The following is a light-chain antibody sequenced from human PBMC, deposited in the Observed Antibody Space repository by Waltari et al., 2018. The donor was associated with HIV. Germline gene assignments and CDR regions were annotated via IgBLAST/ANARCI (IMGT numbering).Light chain of an antibody. CDR3: QQYNSPYT. CDR2: KAS. CDR1: QSISSW. V-gene: IGKV1-5*03. J-gene: IGKJ2*01. Sequence: DIQMTQSPSTLPASVRDRVTITCRASQSISSWLAWYQQKPGKAPKLLIYKASSLESGVPSRFSGSGSGTEFTLTISSLQPDDFATYYCQQYNSPYTFGQGTKLEIK.